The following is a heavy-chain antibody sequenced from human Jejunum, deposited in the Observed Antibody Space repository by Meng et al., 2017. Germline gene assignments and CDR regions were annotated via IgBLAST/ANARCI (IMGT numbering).Heavy chain of an antibody. CDR1: GGSINGADYY. Sequence: QVQLKESGLGLGKPSQTLSLACTVSGGSINGADYYWSWIRQPPGKGLEWIGAIFYSGTSHYSPSLKSRVFMSVDTSKNQFSLKLISVTAADTAVYYCARTMTCFYDSSGYSHFDYWGQGTLVTVSS. CDR3: ARTMTCFYDSSGYSHFDY. CDR2: IFYSGTS. D-gene: IGHD3-22*01. J-gene: IGHJ4*02. V-gene: IGHV4-30-4*01.